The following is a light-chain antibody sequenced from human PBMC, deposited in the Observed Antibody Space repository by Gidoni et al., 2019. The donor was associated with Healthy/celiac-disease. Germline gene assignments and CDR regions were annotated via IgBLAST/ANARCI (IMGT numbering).Light chain of an antibody. V-gene: IGKV3-11*01. CDR3: QQRSNWLLT. CDR1: QSVSSY. CDR2: DAS. Sequence: EIVLTQPPATLSLSPGERATLACRACQSVSSYLARYQQKPGQAPRLLIYDASNRATGIPARFSGSGSGTDFTLTISSLEPEDFAVYYCQQRSNWLLTFGGGTKVEIK. J-gene: IGKJ4*01.